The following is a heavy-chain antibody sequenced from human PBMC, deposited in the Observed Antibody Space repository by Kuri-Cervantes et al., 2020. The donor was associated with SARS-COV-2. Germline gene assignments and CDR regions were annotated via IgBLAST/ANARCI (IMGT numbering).Heavy chain of an antibody. V-gene: IGHV3-48*02. J-gene: IGHJ4*02. CDR2: ISSISSTI. CDR3: ARDGKSRRIDY. CDR1: GFTFSSYS. D-gene: IGHD4-23*01. Sequence: ETLSPTCAASGFTFSSYSMDWVRQAPGKGLEWVSYISSISSTIYSADSVKGRFTISRDNAKNSLNLQMNSLRDEDTAVYYCARDGKSRRIDYWGQGTLVTVSS.